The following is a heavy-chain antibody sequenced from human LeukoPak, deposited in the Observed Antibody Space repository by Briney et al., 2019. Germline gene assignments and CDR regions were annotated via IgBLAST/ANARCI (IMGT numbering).Heavy chain of an antibody. J-gene: IGHJ4*02. CDR1: GFTFSNHG. Sequence: GGSLRLSCAASGFTFSNHGMHWVRQAPGKGLEWVAVISYDGSNKYYADSVKGRFTISRDNSKNTLYLQMNSLRAEDTAVYYCARAGYSSGWYDYWGQGTLVTVSS. V-gene: IGHV3-30*03. CDR2: ISYDGSNK. D-gene: IGHD6-19*01. CDR3: ARAGYSSGWYDY.